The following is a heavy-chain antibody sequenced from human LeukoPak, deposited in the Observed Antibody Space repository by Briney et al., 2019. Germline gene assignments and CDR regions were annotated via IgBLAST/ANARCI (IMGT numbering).Heavy chain of an antibody. J-gene: IGHJ4*02. Sequence: GGSLRLSCAASGFTFSSYWMSWVRQAPGKGLEWVANIKQDGSEKYYVDSVKGRFTISRDNAKNSLYLQMNSLRAEGTAVYYCARDADSSWYLHHDYWGQGTLVTVSS. CDR1: GFTFSSYW. CDR2: IKQDGSEK. D-gene: IGHD6-13*01. V-gene: IGHV3-7*01. CDR3: ARDADSSWYLHHDY.